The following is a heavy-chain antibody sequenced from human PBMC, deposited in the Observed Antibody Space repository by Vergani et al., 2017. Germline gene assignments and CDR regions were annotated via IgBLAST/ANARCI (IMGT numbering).Heavy chain of an antibody. J-gene: IGHJ6*03. CDR3: AGDPPVAARPYYYYMDV. V-gene: IGHV3-30*04. Sequence: QVQLVESGGGVVQPGRSLRLSCAASGFTLSSYAMHWVRQAPGKGLEWVAVISYDGSNKYYADSVKGRFTISRDKSKKTLYLQMNSLRAEDTAVYYCAGDPPVAARPYYYYMDVWGKGTTVTVSS. CDR1: GFTLSSYA. CDR2: ISYDGSNK. D-gene: IGHD2-15*01.